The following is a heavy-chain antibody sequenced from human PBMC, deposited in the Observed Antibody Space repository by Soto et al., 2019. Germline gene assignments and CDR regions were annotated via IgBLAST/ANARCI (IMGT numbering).Heavy chain of an antibody. V-gene: IGHV1-18*01. CDR3: ARDRQNYGTFDY. D-gene: IGHD1-7*01. J-gene: IGHJ4*02. CDR1: GYTFGTYG. CDR2: ISGHNGVT. Sequence: QVQLVQSGGEVKKPGASVKVSCKAAGYTFGTYGISWVRQAPGHGLEWMGWISGHNGVTNNARKFQDRVTMTTDTSTSTAYMELRSLRSDATAMYYCARDRQNYGTFDYWGQGTLVTVSS.